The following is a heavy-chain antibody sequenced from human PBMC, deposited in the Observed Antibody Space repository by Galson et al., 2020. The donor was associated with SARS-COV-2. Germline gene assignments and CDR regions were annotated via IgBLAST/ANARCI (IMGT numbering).Heavy chain of an antibody. CDR2: ISYDGSNK. V-gene: IGHV3-30*18. J-gene: IGHJ6*02. CDR1: GFTFSSYG. CDR3: AKGDSSGYLIGMDV. Sequence: GGSLRLSCAASGFTFSSYGMHWVRQAPGKGLEWVAVISYDGSNKYYADSVKGRFTISRDNSKNTLYLQMNSLRAEDTAVYYCAKGDSSGYLIGMDVWGQGTTVTVSS. D-gene: IGHD3-22*01.